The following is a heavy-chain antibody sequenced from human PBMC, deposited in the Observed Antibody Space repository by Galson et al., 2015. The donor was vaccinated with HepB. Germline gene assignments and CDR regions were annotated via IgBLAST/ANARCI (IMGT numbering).Heavy chain of an antibody. CDR1: GFSFSEHG. J-gene: IGHJ6*02. CDR2: VSYDGISK. CDR3: AKDRRMLASYYFYYGMDV. D-gene: IGHD2-8*01. V-gene: IGHV3-30*18. Sequence: SLRLSCAASGFSFSEHGIHWVRQAPGKGLEWLAVVSYDGISKYYADSVKGRFTISRNNSENMAFLQMSSLRGEDTAVYYCAKDRRMLASYYFYYGMDVWGQGTTVIVSS.